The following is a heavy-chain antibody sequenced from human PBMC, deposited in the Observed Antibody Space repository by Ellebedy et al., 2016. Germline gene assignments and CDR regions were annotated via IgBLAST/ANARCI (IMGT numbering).Heavy chain of an antibody. CDR3: ARDMYSSGSYYDRVAFDI. V-gene: IGHV1-24*01. CDR1: GYTLTELS. CDR2: FDPEDGET. Sequence: ASVKVSCKVSGYTLTELSMHWVRQAPGKGLEWMGGFDPEDGETIYAQKFQGRITMTEDTSANTAYMELINLRSEDTAVYFCARDMYSSGSYYDRVAFDIWGQGTVVTVSS. J-gene: IGHJ3*02. D-gene: IGHD3-22*01.